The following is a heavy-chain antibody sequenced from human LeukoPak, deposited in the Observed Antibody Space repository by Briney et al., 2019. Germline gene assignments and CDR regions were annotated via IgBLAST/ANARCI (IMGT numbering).Heavy chain of an antibody. Sequence: PGGSLRLSCAASGFTFSSYGMHWVRQAPGKGLEWVAVIYSGGSTYYADSVKGRFTISRDNSKNTLYLQMNSLRAEDTAVYYCARESLGYCSGGSCYSSHYYYYGMDVWGQGTTVTVSS. V-gene: IGHV3-NL1*01. CDR2: IYSGGST. D-gene: IGHD2-15*01. CDR1: GFTFSSYG. J-gene: IGHJ6*02. CDR3: ARESLGYCSGGSCYSSHYYYYGMDV.